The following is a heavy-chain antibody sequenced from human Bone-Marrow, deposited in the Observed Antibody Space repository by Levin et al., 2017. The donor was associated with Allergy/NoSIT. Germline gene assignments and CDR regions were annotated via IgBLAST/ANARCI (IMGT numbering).Heavy chain of an antibody. CDR3: ARGSNEAGNYGHFDS. CDR2: ISGGATST. J-gene: IGHJ4*02. Sequence: GGSLRLSCAASGFIFRGYAMNWVRQAPGKGLEWVSGISGGATSTYYADSVKGRFTISRGNSKNMMFLQMNSLRADDTAVYYCARGSNEAGNYGHFDSWGQGTLVTVSS. V-gene: IGHV3-23*01. CDR1: GFIFRGYA. D-gene: IGHD4-17*01.